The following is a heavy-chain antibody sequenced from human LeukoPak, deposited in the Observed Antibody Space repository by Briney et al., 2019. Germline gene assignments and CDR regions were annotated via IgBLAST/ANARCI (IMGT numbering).Heavy chain of an antibody. V-gene: IGHV3-48*04. J-gene: IGHJ4*02. Sequence: GGSLRLSCAASGFTFSSYSMNWVRQAPGKGPEWVSYISSSSSTIDYADSVKGRFTISRDNAKNSLYLQMNSLRAEDTAVYYCARDTMWFGELLSDYWGQGTLVTVSS. D-gene: IGHD3-10*01. CDR2: ISSSSSTI. CDR1: GFTFSSYS. CDR3: ARDTMWFGELLSDY.